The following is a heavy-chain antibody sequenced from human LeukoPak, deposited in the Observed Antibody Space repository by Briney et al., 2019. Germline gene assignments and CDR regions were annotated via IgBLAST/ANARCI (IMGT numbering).Heavy chain of an antibody. CDR1: GYTFTGYY. CDR2: INPNSGGT. V-gene: IGHV1-2*02. D-gene: IGHD7-27*01. Sequence: ASVKVSCKASGYTFTGYYMNWVRQAPGQGLEWMGWINPNSGGTNYAQKFQGRVTMTRDTSISTAYMELSRLRSDDTAVYYCARMPNWDHDAFDIWGQGTMVTVSS. J-gene: IGHJ3*02. CDR3: ARMPNWDHDAFDI.